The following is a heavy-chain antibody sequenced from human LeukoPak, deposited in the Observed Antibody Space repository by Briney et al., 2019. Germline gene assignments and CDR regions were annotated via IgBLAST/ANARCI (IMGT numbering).Heavy chain of an antibody. CDR2: IKSKTDGGTT. CDR3: TTEPMIVVVITTTY. V-gene: IGHV3-15*01. Sequence: GGSLRLSCAASGFTFSNAWMSWVRQAPGKGLEWVGRIKSKTDGGTTDYAAPVKGRFTISRDDSKNTLYLQMNSLKTEDTAVYYCTTEPMIVVVITTTYWGQGTLVTVSS. J-gene: IGHJ4*02. CDR1: GFTFSNAW. D-gene: IGHD3-22*01.